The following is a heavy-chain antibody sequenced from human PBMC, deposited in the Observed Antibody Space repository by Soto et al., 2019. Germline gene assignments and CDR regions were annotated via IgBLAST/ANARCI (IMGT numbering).Heavy chain of an antibody. D-gene: IGHD3-16*02. J-gene: IGHJ4*02. Sequence: EVQLLESGGGLVQPGGSLRLSCAASGFTFSSYAMSWVRQAPGKGLEWVSAISGSGGSTYYADSVKGRFTISRDNSKNTLYQQMKRLRAEDTSVYYCAKDLPGGYPARHDYFDYWGQGTLVTVSS. CDR3: AKDLPGGYPARHDYFDY. CDR1: GFTFSSYA. V-gene: IGHV3-23*01. CDR2: ISGSGGST.